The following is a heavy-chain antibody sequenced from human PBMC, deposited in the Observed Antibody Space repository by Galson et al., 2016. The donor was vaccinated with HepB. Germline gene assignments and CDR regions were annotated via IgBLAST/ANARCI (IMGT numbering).Heavy chain of an antibody. CDR3: AKDHGYCRGGSCHFDRLA. CDR2: VSSGGDTT. J-gene: IGHJ5*02. V-gene: IGHV3-NL1*01. D-gene: IGHD2-15*01. Sequence: SLRLSCAASGFTFSIYGMHWVRQSQERGLEWVSFVSSGGDTTYYIDSVRGRFTVSRDNSKDTLYLQMDNLRAEDTATYYCAKDHGYCRGGSCHFDRLAWGLGTLVTVSS. CDR1: GFTFSIYG.